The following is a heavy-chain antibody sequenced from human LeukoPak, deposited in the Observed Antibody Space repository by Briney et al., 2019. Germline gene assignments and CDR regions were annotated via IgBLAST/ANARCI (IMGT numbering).Heavy chain of an antibody. CDR2: ISWNSGSI. CDR3: AKGDCSSTSCSFDY. Sequence: GGSLRLSCAASGFTFDDYAMHWVRQAPGKDLEWVSGISWNSGSIGYADSVKGRFTISRDNAKNSLYLQMNSLRAEDTALYYCAKGDCSSTSCSFDYWGQGTLVTVSS. CDR1: GFTFDDYA. D-gene: IGHD2-2*01. J-gene: IGHJ4*02. V-gene: IGHV3-9*01.